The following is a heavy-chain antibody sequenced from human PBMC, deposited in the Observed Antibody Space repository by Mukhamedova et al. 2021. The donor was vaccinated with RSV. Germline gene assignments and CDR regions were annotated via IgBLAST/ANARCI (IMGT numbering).Heavy chain of an antibody. D-gene: IGHD3-10*01. J-gene: IGHJ6*03. CDR2: ILIFGKA. V-gene: IGHV1-69*01. CDR3: ARASNYIYYYYYMDV. Sequence: ILIFGKANYAQKFQGRVTINADESTSTAYMELSSLRSEDTAVYYCARASNYIYYYYYMDVWGKGTTVIVSS.